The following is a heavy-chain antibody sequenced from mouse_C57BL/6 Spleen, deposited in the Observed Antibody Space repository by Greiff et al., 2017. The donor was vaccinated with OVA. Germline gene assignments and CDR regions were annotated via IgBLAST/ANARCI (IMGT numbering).Heavy chain of an antibody. D-gene: IGHD1-1*01. CDR3: ARGGFPTVVNY. CDR2: IYPGSGST. V-gene: IGHV1-55*01. CDR1: GYTFTSYW. J-gene: IGHJ2*01. Sequence: VQLQQPGAELVKPGASVKMSCKASGYTFTSYWITWVKQRPGQGLEWIGDIYPGSGSTNYNEKFKSKATLTVDTSSSTAYVQLSSLTSEDSAVYYCARGGFPTVVNYWGQGTTLTVSS.